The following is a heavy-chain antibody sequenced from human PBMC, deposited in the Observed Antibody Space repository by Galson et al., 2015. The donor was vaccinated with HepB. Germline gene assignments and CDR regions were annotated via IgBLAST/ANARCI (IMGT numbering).Heavy chain of an antibody. V-gene: IGHV3-9*01. Sequence: SLRLSCAASGFTFEDYAMHWVRQVPGKGLEWVSGISWNSDFTGYADSVRGRFTISRDNARYSLYLQMNSLRTEDTALYYCAQVLTYYYGSGSYFVAMDVWGQGTTVTVSS. CDR2: ISWNSDFT. CDR1: GFTFEDYA. CDR3: AQVLTYYYGSGSYFVAMDV. D-gene: IGHD3-10*01. J-gene: IGHJ6*02.